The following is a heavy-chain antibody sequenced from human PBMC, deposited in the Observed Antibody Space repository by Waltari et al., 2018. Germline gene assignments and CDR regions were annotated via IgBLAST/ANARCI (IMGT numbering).Heavy chain of an antibody. Sequence: EVQLVESGGGLVQPGGSLRLSCAAYGFNLSSFWMNWVRQTPGKGLEWVAGIKQDGSEKYYADSVKGRFTISRDNAKNSLYLQMNSLRAEDTAVYYCATSGWYCFDYWGQGTLVTVSS. CDR2: IKQDGSEK. CDR1: GFNLSSFW. D-gene: IGHD6-19*01. J-gene: IGHJ4*02. CDR3: ATSGWYCFDY. V-gene: IGHV3-7*01.